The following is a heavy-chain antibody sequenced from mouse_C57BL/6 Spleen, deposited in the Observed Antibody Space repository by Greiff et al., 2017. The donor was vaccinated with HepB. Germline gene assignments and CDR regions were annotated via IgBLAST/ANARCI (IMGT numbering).Heavy chain of an antibody. CDR2: IYPGSGNT. V-gene: IGHV1-76*01. Sequence: QVQLQQSGAELVRPGASVKLSCKASGYTFTDYYINWVKQRPGQGLEWIARIYPGSGNTYYNEKFKGKATLTAEKSSSTAYMQLSSLTSEDSAVYFCARRGHYGSSPWYFDVWGTGTTVTVSS. D-gene: IGHD1-1*01. J-gene: IGHJ1*03. CDR1: GYTFTDYY. CDR3: ARRGHYGSSPWYFDV.